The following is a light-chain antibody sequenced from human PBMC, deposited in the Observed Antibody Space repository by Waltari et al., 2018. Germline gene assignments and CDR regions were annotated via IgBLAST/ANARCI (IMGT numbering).Light chain of an antibody. CDR3: SSYAHNNHFV. Sequence: QSVLTQPPSATGSPGQSVTISCTGTNSDVVAYNYVYWYQQHPGKVPKLLIYEVTKRPSGVPDRFSGSKSGNTASLTVSGLQADDEADYYCSSYAHNNHFVFGTGTKVTVL. CDR1: NSDVVAYNY. V-gene: IGLV2-8*01. J-gene: IGLJ1*01. CDR2: EVT.